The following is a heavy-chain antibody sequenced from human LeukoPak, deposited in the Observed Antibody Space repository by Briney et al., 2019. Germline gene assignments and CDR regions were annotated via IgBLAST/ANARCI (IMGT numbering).Heavy chain of an antibody. CDR1: GFTFSDYA. Sequence: PGGSLRLSCAASGFTFSDYAMSWVRQAPGKGLEWVSTICGDCGNTHYADSVKGRFTISRDNSKNTLYLQMSSLRAEDTAVYYCARGPQNYDILTGYQYWGQGTLVTVSS. V-gene: IGHV3-23*01. D-gene: IGHD3-9*01. CDR3: ARGPQNYDILTGYQY. CDR2: ICGDCGNT. J-gene: IGHJ4*02.